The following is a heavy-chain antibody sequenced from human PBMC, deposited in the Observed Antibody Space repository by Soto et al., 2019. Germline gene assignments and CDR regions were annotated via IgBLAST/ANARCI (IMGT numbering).Heavy chain of an antibody. Sequence: EVQLLESGGGLVQPGGSLRLSCAASGFTFSSYAMSWDRQAPGKGLEWVSAISGSGGSTYYADSVKGRFTISRDNSKNTLYLQMNSLRAEDTAVYYCANDSGVRGVFDYWGQGTLVTVSS. V-gene: IGHV3-23*01. CDR1: GFTFSSYA. J-gene: IGHJ4*02. CDR3: ANDSGVRGVFDY. CDR2: ISGSGGST. D-gene: IGHD3-10*01.